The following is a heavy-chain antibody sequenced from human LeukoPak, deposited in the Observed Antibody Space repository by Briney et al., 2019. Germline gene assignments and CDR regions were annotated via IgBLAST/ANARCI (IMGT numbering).Heavy chain of an antibody. D-gene: IGHD3-10*01. J-gene: IGHJ3*02. V-gene: IGHV3-21*01. CDR1: GFTFSSYS. Sequence: GGSLRLSCAASGFTFSSYSMNWVRQAPGKGLEWVSSISSSSSYIYYADSVKGRFTISRDNAKNSLYLQMNSLRAEDTAVYYCARAGGWFGDYAFNIWGQGTMVTVSS. CDR2: ISSSSSYI. CDR3: ARAGGWFGDYAFNI.